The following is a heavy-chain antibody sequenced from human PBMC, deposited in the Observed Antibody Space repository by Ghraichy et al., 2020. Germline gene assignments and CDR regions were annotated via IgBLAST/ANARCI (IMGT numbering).Heavy chain of an antibody. CDR1: GFTFSNYA. J-gene: IGHJ4*02. Sequence: GESLNISCAASGFTFSNYAMSWVRQAPGKGLEWVSAIGGTGDRTYYADSVKGRFTVSRDNSKNTVYLQMNSLRVEETAVYYCAKDLNMWATSPFDHWGQGTLVTVSS. CDR3: AKDLNMWATSPFDH. CDR2: IGGTGDRT. D-gene: IGHD5-12*01. V-gene: IGHV3-23*01.